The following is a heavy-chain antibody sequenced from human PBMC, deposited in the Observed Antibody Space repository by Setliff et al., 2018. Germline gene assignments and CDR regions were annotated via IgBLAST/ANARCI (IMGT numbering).Heavy chain of an antibody. V-gene: IGHV4-39*07. Sequence: SETLSLTCTVSGDPMSSRRYYWAWIRQPAGKGLEWIGTVYHRGTTYYNPSVKSRVTISVDKSKNQFSLSLRSVTAADTAVYYCATDGPVLNGDYISWGQGTLVTVSS. CDR3: ATDGPVLNGDYIS. CDR1: GDPMSSRRYY. D-gene: IGHD3-10*01. J-gene: IGHJ5*02. CDR2: VYHRGTT.